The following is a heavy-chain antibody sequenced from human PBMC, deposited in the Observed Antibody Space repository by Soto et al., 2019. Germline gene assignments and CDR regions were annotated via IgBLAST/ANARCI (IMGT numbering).Heavy chain of an antibody. D-gene: IGHD3-3*01. J-gene: IGHJ3*02. CDR2: TSGSGGST. Sequence: GGSLRLSCAASGFTFSSYAMSWVRQAPGKGLEWVSATSGSGGSTYYADSVKGRFTISRDNSKNTLYLQMNSLRAEDTAVYYCAKGDYDDDAFDIWGQGTMVTVSS. CDR1: GFTFSSYA. V-gene: IGHV3-23*01. CDR3: AKGDYDDDAFDI.